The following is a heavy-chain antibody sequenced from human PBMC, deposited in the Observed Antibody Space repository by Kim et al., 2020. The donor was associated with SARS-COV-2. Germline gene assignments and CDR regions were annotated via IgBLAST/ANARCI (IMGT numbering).Heavy chain of an antibody. CDR2: KDHKYAT. Sequence: KDHKYATTYGASVKGRFTISRDDSKNTAYLQMNSLKTEDTAVYYCTSLSTAWGQGTLVTVSS. D-gene: IGHD6-25*01. J-gene: IGHJ4*02. CDR3: TSLSTA. V-gene: IGHV3-73*01.